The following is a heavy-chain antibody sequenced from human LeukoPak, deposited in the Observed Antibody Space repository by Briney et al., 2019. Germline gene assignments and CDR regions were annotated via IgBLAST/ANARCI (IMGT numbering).Heavy chain of an antibody. D-gene: IGHD1-26*01. CDR3: AKESPVGATIYPDQNY. J-gene: IGHJ4*02. Sequence: GGSLRLSCTASGFTLSSYAMSWVRQAPGEGLEWVSAISGSGGSTYYADSVKGRFTISRDNSKNTLYLQMNSLRAEDTAVYYCAKESPVGATIYPDQNYWGQGTLVTVSS. CDR1: GFTLSSYA. CDR2: ISGSGGST. V-gene: IGHV3-23*01.